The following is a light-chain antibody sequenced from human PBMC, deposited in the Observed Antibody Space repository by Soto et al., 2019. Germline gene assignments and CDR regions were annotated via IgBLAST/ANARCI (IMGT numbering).Light chain of an antibody. CDR2: DVS. CDR1: SSDVGGYNY. J-gene: IGLJ2*01. Sequence: QSALTQPASVSGSPGQSITISCTGTSSDVGGYNYVSWYQQHPGKAPKLMIYDVSNRPSGVSNRFFGSKSGNTASLTISGLQAEDEADYFCSSYTGSSTLVFGGGTKLTVL. CDR3: SSYTGSSTLV. V-gene: IGLV2-14*01.